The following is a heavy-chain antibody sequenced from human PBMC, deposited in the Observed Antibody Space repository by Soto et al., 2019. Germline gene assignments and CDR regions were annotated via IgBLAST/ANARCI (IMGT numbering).Heavy chain of an antibody. CDR3: ARDRIAAGIPIFDY. J-gene: IGHJ4*02. D-gene: IGHD6-13*01. CDR2: ISRGGSTM. Sequence: PGGSLRLSCAASGFTFSDYYMSWIRQAPGKGLEWISHISRGGSTMSYAESVKGRSTISRDSAKNSVYLQMNSLRAEDTALYYCARDRIAAGIPIFDYWGQGTLVTVSS. CDR1: GFTFSDYY. V-gene: IGHV3-11*01.